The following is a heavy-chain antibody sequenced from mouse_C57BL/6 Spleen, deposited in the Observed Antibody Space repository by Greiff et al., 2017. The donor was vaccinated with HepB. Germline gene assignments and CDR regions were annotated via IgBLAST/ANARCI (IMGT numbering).Heavy chain of an antibody. Sequence: VKLQESGAELVRPGASVTLSCKASGYTFTDYEMHWVKQTPVHGLEWIGAIDPETGGTAYNQKFKGKAILTADKSSSTAYMELRSLTSEDSAVYYCTRCDGYSYAMDYWGQGTSVTVSS. D-gene: IGHD2-3*01. CDR1: GYTFTDYE. CDR3: TRCDGYSYAMDY. V-gene: IGHV1-15*01. CDR2: IDPETGGT. J-gene: IGHJ4*01.